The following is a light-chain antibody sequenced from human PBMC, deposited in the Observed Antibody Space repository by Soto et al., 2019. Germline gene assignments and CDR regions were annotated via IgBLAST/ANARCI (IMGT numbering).Light chain of an antibody. J-gene: IGKJ5*01. V-gene: IGKV3-20*01. CDR2: GAS. CDR3: QQYGGFPIT. CDR1: QSTGTN. Sequence: EIVMTQSPAPVSVSPGERATLSCRASQSTGTNLAWYQQTPGQAPRLLIYGASIRATDVPDRFSGGGSGTDFTLTISRLEPGDFAVYFCQQYGGFPITFGQGTRLEIK.